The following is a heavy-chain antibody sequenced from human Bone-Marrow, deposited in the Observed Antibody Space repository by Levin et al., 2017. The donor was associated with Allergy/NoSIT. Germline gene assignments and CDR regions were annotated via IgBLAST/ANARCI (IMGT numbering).Heavy chain of an antibody. CDR1: GYTFTSYA. CDR2: INAGNGNT. Sequence: ASVKVSCKASGYTFTSYAMHWVRQAPGQRLEWMGWINAGNGNTKYSQKFQGRVTITRDTSASTAYMELSSLRSEDTAVYYCASGGGGSYGGGYYYYYGMDVWGQGTTVTVSS. J-gene: IGHJ6*02. V-gene: IGHV1-3*01. D-gene: IGHD1-26*01. CDR3: ASGGGGSYGGGYYYYYGMDV.